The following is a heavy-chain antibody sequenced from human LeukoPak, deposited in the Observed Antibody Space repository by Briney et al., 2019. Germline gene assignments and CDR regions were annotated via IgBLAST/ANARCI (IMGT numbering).Heavy chain of an antibody. CDR1: GGSISSSSYY. Sequence: SETLSLTCTVSGGSISSSSYYWGWIRQPAGKGLEWFGRIYTTGTSTYNPSLKGRVTMSVDTSRNQFSLKLSTVTAADTAVYYCGRHAFGTVTHFDYWGQGTLVTVSS. V-gene: IGHV4-61*02. CDR3: GRHAFGTVTHFDY. CDR2: IYTTGTS. D-gene: IGHD3-16*01. J-gene: IGHJ4*02.